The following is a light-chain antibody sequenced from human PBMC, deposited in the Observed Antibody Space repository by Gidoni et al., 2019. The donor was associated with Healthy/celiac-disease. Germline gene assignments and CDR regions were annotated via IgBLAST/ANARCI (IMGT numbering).Light chain of an antibody. J-gene: IGKJ4*01. V-gene: IGKV3-11*01. CDR2: DAS. CDR1: PSVSSY. Sequence: EIVLTQSPATLSLSPGERATLSCRASPSVSSYLAWYQQKPGQAPRLLIYDASNRATGIPARFSGSGSGTVFTLTISSLEPEDFAVYYCQQRSNWPLTFGGGTKVEIK. CDR3: QQRSNWPLT.